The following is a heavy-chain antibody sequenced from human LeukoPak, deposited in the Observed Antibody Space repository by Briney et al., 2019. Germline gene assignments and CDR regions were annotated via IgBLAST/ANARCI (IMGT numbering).Heavy chain of an antibody. CDR2: IYYSGST. V-gene: IGHV4-39*01. J-gene: IGHJ4*02. Sequence: SETLSLTCTVSGGSISSSRYSWGWIRQPPGKGLEWIGSIYYSGSTYYNPSLKSRVTISVDTSKNQFSLKLSSVTAADTAVYYCARLDGGYFDYWGQGTLVTVSS. CDR3: ARLDGGYFDY. D-gene: IGHD3-16*01. CDR1: GGSISSSRYS.